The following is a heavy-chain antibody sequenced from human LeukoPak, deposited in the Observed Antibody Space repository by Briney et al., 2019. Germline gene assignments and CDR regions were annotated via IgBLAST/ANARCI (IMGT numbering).Heavy chain of an antibody. Sequence: GGSLRLSCAASGFTFSNAWMSWVRRAPGKGLEWVANIKQDGSEKFYVDSVKGRFTISRDNAKSSLYLQMNSLRAEDTAVYYCARVRAAATDYWGQGTLVTVSS. CDR2: IKQDGSEK. CDR1: GFTFSNAW. J-gene: IGHJ4*02. CDR3: ARVRAAATDY. D-gene: IGHD2-15*01. V-gene: IGHV3-7*01.